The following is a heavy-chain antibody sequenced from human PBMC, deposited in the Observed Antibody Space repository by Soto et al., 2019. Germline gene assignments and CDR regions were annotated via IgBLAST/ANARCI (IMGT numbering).Heavy chain of an antibody. V-gene: IGHV3-7*01. J-gene: IGHJ6*02. CDR2: IKQDGSEK. D-gene: IGHD1-1*01. CDR1: GFTFSSYW. CDR3: ARSSYNWNDDYYYYGMDV. Sequence: EVPLVESGGGLVQPGGSLRLSCAASGFTFSSYWMSWVRQAPGKGLEWVANIKQDGSEKYYVDSVKGRFTISRDNAKNSLYLQMNSLRAEDTAVYYCARSSYNWNDDYYYYGMDVWGQGTTVTVSS.